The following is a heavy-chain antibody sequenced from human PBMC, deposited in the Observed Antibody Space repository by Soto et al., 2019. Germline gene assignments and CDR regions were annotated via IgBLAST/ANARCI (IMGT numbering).Heavy chain of an antibody. Sequence: HPGGSLRLSCAASGFTFSSYAMHWVRQAPGKGLEWVAVISYDGSNKYYADSVKGRFTISRDNSKNKLYLQMNSLRAEDTAVYYCARAVAGAQAFDYWGQGTLVTVSS. D-gene: IGHD6-19*01. CDR2: ISYDGSNK. V-gene: IGHV3-30-3*01. CDR3: ARAVAGAQAFDY. J-gene: IGHJ4*02. CDR1: GFTFSSYA.